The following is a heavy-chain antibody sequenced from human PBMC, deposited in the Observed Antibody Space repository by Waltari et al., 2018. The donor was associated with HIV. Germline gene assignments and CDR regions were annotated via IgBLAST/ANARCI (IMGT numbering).Heavy chain of an antibody. V-gene: IGHV4-34*01. CDR2: INHSGST. CDR1: GGSFSGSY. J-gene: IGHJ4*02. Sequence: QVQLQQWGAGLLKPSETLSLTCAVYGGSFSGSYWSWIRQAPGKGLEWIGEINHSGSTNYNPSLNSRVTISVDTSKNQFSLKLSSVTAADTAVYYCARGRGIAAPEAGGRVYYFDYWGQGTLVTVSS. CDR3: ARGRGIAAPEAGGRVYYFDY. D-gene: IGHD6-13*01.